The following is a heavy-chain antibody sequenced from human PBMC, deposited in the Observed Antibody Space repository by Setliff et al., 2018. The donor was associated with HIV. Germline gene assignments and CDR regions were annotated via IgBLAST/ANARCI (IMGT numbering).Heavy chain of an antibody. V-gene: IGHV4-38-2*01. CDR1: GYSISSGYY. D-gene: IGHD3-16*01. Sequence: PSETLSLTCAVSGYSISSGYYWGWIRQPPGKGLEWIGSFYHSGSTYYNPSLRSRVTISVDTSKNQFSLKLSSVTAADTAVYYCARLRHTFGGPGYWGQGTLVTVSS. CDR3: ARLRHTFGGPGY. CDR2: FYHSGST. J-gene: IGHJ4*02.